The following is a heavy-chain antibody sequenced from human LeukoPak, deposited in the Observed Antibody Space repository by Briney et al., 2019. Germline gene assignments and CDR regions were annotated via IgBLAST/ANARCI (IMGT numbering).Heavy chain of an antibody. Sequence: ASVKVSCKASGYTFTSYYMHWVRQAPGQGLEWVGIINPSGGSTSYAQKFQGRVTMTRDTSTSTVYMELSSLRSEDTAAYYCARDRPTTVTAPRIPLDYWGQGTLVTVSS. CDR1: GYTFTSYY. J-gene: IGHJ4*02. CDR2: INPSGGST. V-gene: IGHV1-46*01. CDR3: ARDRPTTVTAPRIPLDY. D-gene: IGHD4-17*01.